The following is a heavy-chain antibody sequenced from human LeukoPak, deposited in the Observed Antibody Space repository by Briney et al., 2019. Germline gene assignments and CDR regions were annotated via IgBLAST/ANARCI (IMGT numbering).Heavy chain of an antibody. CDR2: INPSGGST. Sequence: ASVKVSCKASGYTFTSYDINWVRQAPGQGLEWMGIINPSGGSTTYAQKFRGRLTMTRDMSTSTVYMELSSLRSEDTAVYYCARGSRPVYNLLTGKRYFDYWGQGTLLTVSS. D-gene: IGHD3-9*01. J-gene: IGHJ4*02. CDR3: ARGSRPVYNLLTGKRYFDY. V-gene: IGHV1-46*01. CDR1: GYTFTSYD.